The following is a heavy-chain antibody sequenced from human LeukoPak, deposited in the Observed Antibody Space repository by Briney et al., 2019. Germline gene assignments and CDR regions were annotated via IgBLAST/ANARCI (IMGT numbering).Heavy chain of an antibody. CDR2: IDPKSGAT. CDR1: GYTFTDYY. D-gene: IGHD3-22*01. V-gene: IGHV1-2*02. CDR3: ARSPGSSSYWGPFDV. Sequence: ASVKVSCKASGYTFTDYYIHWLRQAPGRGPEWLGWIDPKSGATYYAEKFQGRVTMTGDTSIDTAYMQRNRLTSDDTAVYYCARSPGSSSYWGPFDVWGQGALVTVSS. J-gene: IGHJ4*02.